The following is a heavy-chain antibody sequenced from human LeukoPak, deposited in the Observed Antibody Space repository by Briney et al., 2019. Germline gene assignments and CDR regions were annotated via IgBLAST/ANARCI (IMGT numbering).Heavy chain of an antibody. CDR2: IWYDGSNK. J-gene: IGHJ4*02. Sequence: GGSLRLSCAASGFTFSSYGMHWVRKAPGKGLEWVAVIWYDGSNKYYADSVKGRFTISRDNSKNTLYLQMNSLRAEDTAVYYCARGGRGNCSGGSCYSYYFDYWGQGTLVTVSS. CDR1: GFTFSSYG. CDR3: ARGGRGNCSGGSCYSYYFDY. D-gene: IGHD2-15*01. V-gene: IGHV3-33*01.